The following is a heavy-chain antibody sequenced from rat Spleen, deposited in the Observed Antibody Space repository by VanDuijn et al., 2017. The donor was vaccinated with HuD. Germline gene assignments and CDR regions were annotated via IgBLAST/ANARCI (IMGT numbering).Heavy chain of an antibody. CDR2: ISPSGGST. CDR3: ARHGRGKTTYYYVMDA. Sequence: EVQLVESGGGLVQPGRSLKLSCAASGFTFSNYGMHWIRQAPTKGLEWVASISPSGGSTYYRDSVKGRFTISRDNAKSTLYLQVDSLKSEDTATYYCARHGRGKTTYYYVMDAWGQGASVTVSS. D-gene: IGHD4-5*01. J-gene: IGHJ4*01. V-gene: IGHV5-19*01. CDR1: GFTFSNYG.